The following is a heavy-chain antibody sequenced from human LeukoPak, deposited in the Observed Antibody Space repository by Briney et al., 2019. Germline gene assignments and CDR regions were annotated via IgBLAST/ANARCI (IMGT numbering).Heavy chain of an antibody. J-gene: IGHJ4*02. CDR1: GFTVTVYT. V-gene: IGHV3-69-1*01. Sequence: GGSLRLSCAASGFTVTVYTINWVRQAPGKGLEWVSSISTSSNIYHADSVKGRFTVSRDNAKNSVYLQTNSLRAEDTAVYYCARDRSYVGFDYWGQGTLVTVSS. CDR2: ISTSSNI. CDR3: ARDRSYVGFDY. D-gene: IGHD4-23*01.